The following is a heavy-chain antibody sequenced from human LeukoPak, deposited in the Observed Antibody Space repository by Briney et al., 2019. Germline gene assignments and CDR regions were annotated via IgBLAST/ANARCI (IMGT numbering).Heavy chain of an antibody. D-gene: IGHD2-8*01. CDR3: ARGSIVLMMNTTPPLRLDY. J-gene: IGHJ4*02. V-gene: IGHV1-2*02. CDR2: INPKSGGT. Sequence: ASVKVSCKASGYSFTDKYMHWVRQAPGQGLEWMGWINPKSGGTNYAQKFQGRVTMTRDTSMSTAYMELSRLRSDDTAVYYCARGSIVLMMNTTPPLRLDYWGQGTLVTVSS. CDR1: GYSFTDKY.